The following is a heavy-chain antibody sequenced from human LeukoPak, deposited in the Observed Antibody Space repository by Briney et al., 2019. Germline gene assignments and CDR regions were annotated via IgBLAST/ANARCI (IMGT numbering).Heavy chain of an antibody. Sequence: GGSLRLSCAASGFTFSSYAMSWVRQAPGKGLEWVSAISGSGGSTYYADSVKGRFTISRDNSKNTLYLQMSSLRAEDTAVYYCAKLDHCTTTSCKEYFEHWGQGALVTVSS. D-gene: IGHD2-2*01. V-gene: IGHV3-23*01. CDR2: ISGSGGST. CDR3: AKLDHCTTTSCKEYFEH. CDR1: GFTFSSYA. J-gene: IGHJ1*01.